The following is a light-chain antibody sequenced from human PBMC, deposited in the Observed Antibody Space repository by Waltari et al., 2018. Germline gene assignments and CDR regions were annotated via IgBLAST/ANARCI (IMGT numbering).Light chain of an antibody. J-gene: IGKJ1*01. V-gene: IGKV4-1*01. Sequence: DIVMTQSPDSLAVSLGEWVTINCKSSQSLFSSSKNKNFLAWFQQKPGQPPKLLIYWASTRESGVPDRFSGSGSGTDFTLTISSLQAEDVAVYYCQQYYPAPPRTFGQGTKVEIK. CDR3: QQYYPAPPRT. CDR2: WAS. CDR1: QSLFSSSKNKNF.